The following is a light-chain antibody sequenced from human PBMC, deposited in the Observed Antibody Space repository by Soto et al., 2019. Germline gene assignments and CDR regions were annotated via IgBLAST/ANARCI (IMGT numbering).Light chain of an antibody. J-gene: IGKJ1*01. CDR3: QQYNSHSEA. CDR1: QTSSSW. CDR2: KAS. Sequence: DIQMTQSPSTLSGSVGYRVTITCRASQTSSSWLAWYQQKPGKAPKLLIYKASTLKSGVPSRFSGSGSGTEFTLTISSLQPDDFATYYCQQYNSHSEAFGQGTKVELK. V-gene: IGKV1-5*03.